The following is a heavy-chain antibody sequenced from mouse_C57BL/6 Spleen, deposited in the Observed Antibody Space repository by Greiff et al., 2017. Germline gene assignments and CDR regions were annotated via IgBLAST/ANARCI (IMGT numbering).Heavy chain of an antibody. CDR3: ARRDYGSGDYFDG. Sequence: VQLQESGAELARPGASVKLSCKASGYTFTSYCISWVKQRTGQGLEWIGEIYPRSGNTNYNEKFKGKATLTVDKSSSTAYMELRSLTSEDSAVYYCARRDYGSGDYFDGWGKGTTLTVSS. V-gene: IGHV1-81*01. J-gene: IGHJ2*01. D-gene: IGHD1-1*01. CDR2: IYPRSGNT. CDR1: GYTFTSYC.